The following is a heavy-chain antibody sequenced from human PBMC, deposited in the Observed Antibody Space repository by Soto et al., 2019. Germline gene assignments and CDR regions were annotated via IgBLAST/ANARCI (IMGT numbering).Heavy chain of an antibody. CDR1: GGTFSSYA. CDR2: IIPIFGTA. D-gene: IGHD2-2*01. CDR3: ARDLQNTRSGGMDV. J-gene: IGHJ6*02. V-gene: IGHV1-69*13. Sequence: SVKVSCKASGGTFSSYAISWVRQAPGQGLEWMGGIIPIFGTANYAQKFQGRVTITADESTSTAYMELSSLRSEDTAVYYCARDLQNTRSGGMDVWGQGTTVTVSS.